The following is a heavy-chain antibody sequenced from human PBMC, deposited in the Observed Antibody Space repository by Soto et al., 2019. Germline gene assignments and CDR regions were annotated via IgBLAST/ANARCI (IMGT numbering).Heavy chain of an antibody. CDR1: GYTFTSYG. CDR2: ISGYSGNT. V-gene: IGHV1-18*04. CDR3: AREGRNYYESSGYYGLGY. J-gene: IGHJ4*02. D-gene: IGHD3-22*01. Sequence: QVQLVQSGAEVKKPGASVKVSCKASGYTFTSYGMSWVRQAPGQGLEWMGWISGYSGNTNYAQNRQGRVTMTTDTSTSTAYMELRSLRSDDTAVYYCAREGRNYYESSGYYGLGYWGQGTLVTVSS.